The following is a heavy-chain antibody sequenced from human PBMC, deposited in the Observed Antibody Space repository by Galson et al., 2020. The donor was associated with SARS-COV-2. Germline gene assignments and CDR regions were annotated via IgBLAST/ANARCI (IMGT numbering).Heavy chain of an antibody. CDR3: ARGRVGATNYFDY. CDR1: GGSFSGYY. Sequence: SETLSLTCAVYGGSFSGYYWSWIRQPPGKGLEWIGEINHSGSTNYNPSLKSRVTISVDTSKNQVSLKLRSVIAADTAVFHCARGRVGATNYFDYWGQGILVTVSS. J-gene: IGHJ4*02. D-gene: IGHD1-26*01. CDR2: INHSGST. V-gene: IGHV4-34*01.